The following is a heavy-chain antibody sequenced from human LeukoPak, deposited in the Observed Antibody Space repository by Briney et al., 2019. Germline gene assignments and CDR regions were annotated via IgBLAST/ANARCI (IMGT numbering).Heavy chain of an antibody. Sequence: ASETLSLTCTVSGGSISSYYWSWIRQPAGKGLEWIGRIYTSGSTNYNPSLKSRVTMSVDTSKNQFSLKLSSVTAADTAMYYCARRLLGYCSGGSCYSGYFQHWGQGTLVTVSS. D-gene: IGHD2-15*01. V-gene: IGHV4-4*07. CDR3: ARRLLGYCSGGSCYSGYFQH. CDR2: IYTSGST. J-gene: IGHJ1*01. CDR1: GGSISSYY.